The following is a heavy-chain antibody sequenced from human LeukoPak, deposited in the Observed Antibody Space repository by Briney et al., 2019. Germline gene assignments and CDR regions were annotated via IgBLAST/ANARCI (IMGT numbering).Heavy chain of an antibody. CDR3: AEVAGDRMVY. Sequence: GASVKVSCKASGYTFATYGFCWVRQAPGHGLEGMGWISSNTGKTDYAQKFQCRVTLTTDTYTSTAYRELRSLGPDDRAVYYCAEVAGDRMVYWGQGTLLTVSS. CDR1: GYTFATYG. CDR2: ISSNTGKT. J-gene: IGHJ4*02. V-gene: IGHV1-18*01. D-gene: IGHD2-8*01.